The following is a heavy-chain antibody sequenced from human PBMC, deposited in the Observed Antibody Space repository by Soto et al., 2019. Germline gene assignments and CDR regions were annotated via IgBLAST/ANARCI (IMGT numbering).Heavy chain of an antibody. J-gene: IGHJ4*02. CDR2: ISGSGGST. CDR1: GFTFSSYA. Sequence: GGSPRLSCAASGFTFSSYAMSWVRQAPGKGLEWVSAISGSGGSTYYADSVKGRFTISRDNSKNTLYLQTNSLRAEDTAVYYCAKDLLAAPSFDYWGQGTLVTVSS. V-gene: IGHV3-23*01. CDR3: AKDLLAAPSFDY. D-gene: IGHD3-3*02.